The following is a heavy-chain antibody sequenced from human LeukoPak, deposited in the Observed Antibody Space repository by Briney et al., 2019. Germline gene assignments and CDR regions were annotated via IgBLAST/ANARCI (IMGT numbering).Heavy chain of an antibody. Sequence: PGGSLRLSCAASGFTFSSYAMSWVRQAPGKGLECISGFSGSGGSTYYADSVKGRFTISRDNSKNTLYLQMNSLRAEDTAVYYCANTLGRDGYIGYWGQGTLVTVSS. CDR2: FSGSGGST. V-gene: IGHV3-23*01. CDR3: ANTLGRDGYIGY. J-gene: IGHJ4*02. CDR1: GFTFSSYA. D-gene: IGHD5-24*01.